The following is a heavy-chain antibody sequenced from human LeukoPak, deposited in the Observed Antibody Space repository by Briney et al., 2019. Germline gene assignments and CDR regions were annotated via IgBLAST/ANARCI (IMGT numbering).Heavy chain of an antibody. CDR1: GGSISSYY. V-gene: IGHV4-59*01. Sequence: SETLSLTCTVSGGSISSYYWSWIRQPPGKGLEWIGYIYYSGSTNYNPSLKSRVTISVDTSKNQFSLKLSSVTAADTAVYYCARGTLAWNFDYWGPGTLVTVSS. CDR2: IYYSGST. CDR3: ARGTLAWNFDY. D-gene: IGHD5-12*01. J-gene: IGHJ4*02.